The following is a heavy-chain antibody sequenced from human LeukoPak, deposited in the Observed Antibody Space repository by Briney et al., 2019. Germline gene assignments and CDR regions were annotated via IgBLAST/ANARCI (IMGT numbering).Heavy chain of an antibody. V-gene: IGHV1-69*13. CDR1: GGTFSSYA. CDR3: ARYPWHYGYKKTLNWFDP. J-gene: IGHJ5*02. Sequence: VASVKVSCKASGGTFSSYAISWVRQAPGQGLEWMGGIIPIFGTANYAQKFQGRVTITADESTSTAYMELSSLRSDDTAVYYCARYPWHYGYKKTLNWFDPWGQGTLVTVSS. D-gene: IGHD5-18*01. CDR2: IIPIFGTA.